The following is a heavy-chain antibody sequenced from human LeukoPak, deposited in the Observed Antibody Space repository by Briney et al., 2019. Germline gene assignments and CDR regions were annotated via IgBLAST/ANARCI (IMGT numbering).Heavy chain of an antibody. V-gene: IGHV3-11*05. CDR2: ISSSTSYT. D-gene: IGHD6-13*01. J-gene: IGHJ5*02. CDR3: ARGIAAAGTRNWFDP. CDR1: GFTFSDYY. Sequence: GGSLRLPCAASGFTFSDYYMSWIRQAPGEGLEWVSYISSSTSYTNYADSVKGRFTISRDNAKNSLYLQMNSLRAEDTAVYYCARGIAAAGTRNWFDPWGQGTLVTVSS.